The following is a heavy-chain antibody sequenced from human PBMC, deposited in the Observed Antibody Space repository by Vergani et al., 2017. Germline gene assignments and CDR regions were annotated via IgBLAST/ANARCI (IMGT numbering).Heavy chain of an antibody. D-gene: IGHD3-10*01. V-gene: IGHV1-69*01. CDR3: ARESRWYYGSGSYYNDPYYYYYMDV. J-gene: IGHJ6*03. Sequence: QVQLVQSGAEVKKPGSSVKVSCKASGGTFSSYAISWVRQAPGQGLEWMGGIIPIFGTANYAQRFQGRVTITADESTSTAYMELSSLRSEDTAVYYCARESRWYYGSGSYYNDPYYYYYMDVWGKGP. CDR1: GGTFSSYA. CDR2: IIPIFGTA.